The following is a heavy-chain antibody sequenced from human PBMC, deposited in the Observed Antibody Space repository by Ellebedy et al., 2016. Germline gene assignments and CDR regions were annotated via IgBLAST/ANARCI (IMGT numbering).Heavy chain of an antibody. V-gene: IGHV3-74*01. CDR3: ARDDLGIAAAGWFDP. CDR2: INSDGSST. D-gene: IGHD6-13*01. Sequence: GESLKISXAASGFTFSSYWMHWVRQAPGKGLVWVSRINSDGSSTSYADSVKGRFTISRDNAKNTLYLQMNSLRAEDTAVYYCARDDLGIAAAGWFDPWGQGTLVTVSS. CDR1: GFTFSSYW. J-gene: IGHJ5*02.